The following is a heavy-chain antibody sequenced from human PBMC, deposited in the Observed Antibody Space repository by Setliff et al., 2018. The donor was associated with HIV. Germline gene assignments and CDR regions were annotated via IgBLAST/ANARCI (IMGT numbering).Heavy chain of an antibody. D-gene: IGHD2-15*01. CDR3: ATDACTIDACYSSGGP. V-gene: IGHV1-69-2*01. CDR1: GYTFIDYN. Sequence: GASVKVSCKASGYTFIDYNIHWVQQAPGKGLEWMGRVDPEDGETIYAEKFRGRVTITADTSTDTAYLKLSSLRSEDTAVYYCATDACTIDACYSSGGPWGQGILVTVSS. J-gene: IGHJ5*02. CDR2: VDPEDGET.